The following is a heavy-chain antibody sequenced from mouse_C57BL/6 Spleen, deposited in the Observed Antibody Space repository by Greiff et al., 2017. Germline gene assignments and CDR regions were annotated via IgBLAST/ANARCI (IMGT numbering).Heavy chain of an antibody. CDR1: GYTFTSYG. V-gene: IGHV1-81*01. J-gene: IGHJ3*01. CDR3: ARLDGSSSAWFAY. CDR2: IYPRSGNT. Sequence: VQLVESGAELARPGASVKLSCKASGYTFTSYGISWVKQRTGQGLEWIGEIYPRSGNTYYNEKFKGKATLTADKSSSTAYMELRSLTSEDSAVYFCARLDGSSSAWFAYWGQGTLVTVSA. D-gene: IGHD1-1*01.